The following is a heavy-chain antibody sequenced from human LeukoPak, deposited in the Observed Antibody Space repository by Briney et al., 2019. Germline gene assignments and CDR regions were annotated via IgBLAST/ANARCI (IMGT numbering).Heavy chain of an antibody. CDR1: GFTFSSYG. Sequence: GGSLRLPCAASGFTFSSYGMHWVRQAPGKGLEWVAVISYDGSNKYYADSVKGRFTISRDNSKNTLYLQMNSLRAEDTAVYYCAKDLSYFDYWGQGTLVTVSS. J-gene: IGHJ4*02. CDR2: ISYDGSNK. D-gene: IGHD3-16*02. V-gene: IGHV3-30*18. CDR3: AKDLSYFDY.